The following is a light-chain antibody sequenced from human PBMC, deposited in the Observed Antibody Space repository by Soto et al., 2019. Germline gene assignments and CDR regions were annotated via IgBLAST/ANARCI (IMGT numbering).Light chain of an antibody. CDR2: GAS. J-gene: IGKJ1*01. V-gene: IGKV3-20*01. CDR1: QSVTSNY. Sequence: EIVLTRSPGTLSLSPGDRATLSCEASQSVTSNYLAWYQQKPGQAPRLLIFGASIRATGIPDRFIGSGSGTDFTLTISRLEPEDFAVYYCQHYVTSLTTFGQGTKVDIK. CDR3: QHYVTSLTT.